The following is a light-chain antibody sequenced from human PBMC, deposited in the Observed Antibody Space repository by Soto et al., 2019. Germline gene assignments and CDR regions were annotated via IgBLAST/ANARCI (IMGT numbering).Light chain of an antibody. CDR3: QQSYSIPLT. J-gene: IGKJ4*01. V-gene: IGKV1-39*01. Sequence: DIPMTQSPSSLSPSVGDRVTITCRASQSISRLLNWYQQKPGKAPKLLISSASSLQSGVSSRFSGSGSGTDFTLTISSLQPEDFASYYCQQSYSIPLTFGGGTKVKIK. CDR1: QSISRL. CDR2: SAS.